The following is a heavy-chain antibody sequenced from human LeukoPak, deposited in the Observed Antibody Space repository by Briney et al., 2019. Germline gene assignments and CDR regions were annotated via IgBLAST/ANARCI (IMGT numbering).Heavy chain of an antibody. CDR3: ANSIAAPGWFDP. CDR1: GGTFSSYA. CDR2: IIPIFGTA. V-gene: IGHV1-69*05. Sequence: GASVKVSCKASGGTFSSYAISWVRQAPGQGLEWMGGIIPIFGTANYAQKFQGRVTITTDESTSTAYMELSSLRSEDTAVYYCANSIAAPGWFDPWGQGTLVTVSS. D-gene: IGHD6-6*01. J-gene: IGHJ5*02.